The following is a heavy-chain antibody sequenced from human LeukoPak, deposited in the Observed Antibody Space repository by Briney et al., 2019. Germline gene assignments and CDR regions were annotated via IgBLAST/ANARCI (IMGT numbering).Heavy chain of an antibody. D-gene: IGHD6-13*01. V-gene: IGHV4-34*01. CDR3: ARAGYSSSWSDYFDY. Sequence: SETLSLTCAVYGGSFSGYYWSWIRQPPGKGLEWIGEINHSGSTDYNPSLKSRVTMSVDTSKNQFSLKLSSVTAADTAVYYCARAGYSSSWSDYFDYWGQGTLVTVSS. CDR2: INHSGST. J-gene: IGHJ4*02. CDR1: GGSFSGYY.